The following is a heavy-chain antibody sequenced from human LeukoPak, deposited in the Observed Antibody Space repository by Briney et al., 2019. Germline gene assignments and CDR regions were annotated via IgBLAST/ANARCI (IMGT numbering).Heavy chain of an antibody. CDR3: AKSAGAATAGFDY. Sequence: PGRSLRLSCAASGFTFSSYGMRWIRQAPGKGLEWVAVISYDGSNKYYPDPVKGRFTISRDNSKNTLYLQRNSLRAEDTAVYYCAKSAGAATAGFDYWGQGTLVTVSS. V-gene: IGHV3-30*18. CDR2: ISYDGSNK. CDR1: GFTFSSYG. D-gene: IGHD6-19*01. J-gene: IGHJ4*02.